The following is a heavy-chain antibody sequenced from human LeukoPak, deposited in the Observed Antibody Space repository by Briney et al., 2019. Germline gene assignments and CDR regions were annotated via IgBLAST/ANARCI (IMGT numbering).Heavy chain of an antibody. CDR3: ARRRAGPYYDILTGYFDY. V-gene: IGHV4-39*01. J-gene: IGHJ4*02. D-gene: IGHD3-9*01. Sequence: PSETLSLTCTVSGGSISSSSYYWGWIRQPPGKGLEWIGSIYYSGSTYYNPSLKSRVTISVDTSKNQFSLKLSSVTAADTAVYYCARRRAGPYYDILTGYFDYWGRGTLVTVSS. CDR1: GGSISSSSYY. CDR2: IYYSGST.